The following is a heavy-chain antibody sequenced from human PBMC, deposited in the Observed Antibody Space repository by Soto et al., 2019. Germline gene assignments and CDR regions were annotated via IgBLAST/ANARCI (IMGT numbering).Heavy chain of an antibody. J-gene: IGHJ5*02. CDR3: ARDMYSSDYFVKWFEP. CDR2: ISHDGINK. V-gene: IGHV3-30-3*01. CDR1: GFSFSSYA. Sequence: ESGGGVVQPGRSLRLSCTASGFSFSSYAMYWFRQPPGKGLEWVAVISHDGINKHYADSVKGRVTVSGDNSNHSLDLQLNSLRGEDTAMYYCARDMYSSDYFVKWFEPWGQGTLVTVSS. D-gene: IGHD6-19*01.